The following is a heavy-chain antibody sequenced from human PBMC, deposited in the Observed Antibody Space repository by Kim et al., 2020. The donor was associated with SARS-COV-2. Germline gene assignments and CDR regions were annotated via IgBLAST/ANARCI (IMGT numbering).Heavy chain of an antibody. D-gene: IGHD1-26*01. CDR2: IIPIFGTA. Sequence: SVKVSCKASGGTFSSYAISWVRQAPGQGLEWMGGIIPIFGTANYAQKFQGRVTITADESTSTAYMELSSLRSEDTAVYYCVVGATSLDVDYYYYGMDVWGQGTTVTVSS. J-gene: IGHJ6*02. CDR3: VVGATSLDVDYYYYGMDV. V-gene: IGHV1-69*13. CDR1: GGTFSSYA.